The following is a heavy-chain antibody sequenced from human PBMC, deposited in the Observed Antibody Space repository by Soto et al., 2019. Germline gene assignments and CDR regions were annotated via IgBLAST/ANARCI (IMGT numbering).Heavy chain of an antibody. D-gene: IGHD3-22*01. Sequence: VQLVESGGGLVQPGGSLRLSCAASGFSFSSYEMNWVRQAPGKGLEWIGEIYHSGSTNYNPSLKSRVTISVDKSKNQFSLKLSSVTAADTAVYYCAIGGSGYFLDYWGQGTLVTVSS. J-gene: IGHJ4*02. V-gene: IGHV4-4*02. CDR3: AIGGSGYFLDY. CDR1: GFSFSSYE. CDR2: IYHSGST.